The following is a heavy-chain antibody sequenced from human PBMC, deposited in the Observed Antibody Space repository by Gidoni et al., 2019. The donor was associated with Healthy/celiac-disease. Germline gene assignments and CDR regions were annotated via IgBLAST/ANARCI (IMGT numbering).Heavy chain of an antibody. Sequence: QVQLQQWGAGRLTPSETLSLTCAVYGGSLSGYYWSWIRHPPGKGLEWIGEINHSGSTNYNPALKSQVTISVDTSKNQFSLNRSSGTAADTAVYYCARGPTYYYGSGSYGVWFDPWGQGTLVTVSS. CDR1: GGSLSGYY. J-gene: IGHJ5*02. CDR3: ARGPTYYYGSGSYGVWFDP. CDR2: INHSGST. D-gene: IGHD3-10*01. V-gene: IGHV4-34*01.